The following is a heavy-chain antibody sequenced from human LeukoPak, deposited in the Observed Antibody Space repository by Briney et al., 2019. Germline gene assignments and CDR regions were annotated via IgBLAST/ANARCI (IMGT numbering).Heavy chain of an antibody. CDR1: GFTFRGYG. Sequence: GGSLRLSCAASGFTFRGYGMSWVRQAPGKGLEWVGNIKGDGSEKYYVDSVKGRFTISRDNAKNSLYLQMNSLRAEDTAVYYRARDFRFLEDYWGQGTLVTVSS. D-gene: IGHD3-3*01. CDR3: ARDFRFLEDY. CDR2: IKGDGSEK. J-gene: IGHJ4*02. V-gene: IGHV3-7*01.